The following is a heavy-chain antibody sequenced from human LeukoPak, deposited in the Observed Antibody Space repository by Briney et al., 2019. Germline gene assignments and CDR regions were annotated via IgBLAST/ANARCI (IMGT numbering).Heavy chain of an antibody. J-gene: IGHJ4*02. D-gene: IGHD1-14*01. CDR3: ARVISGTWLWF. Sequence: GASVKVSCKASGGTFSSYAITWVRQAPGQGLEWMGRIIPTLEVANYAQKFQGRVTITADKSTRTAYMELSSLRPEDTAVYYCARVISGTWLWFWGQGTLATVSS. CDR1: GGTFSSYA. CDR2: IIPTLEVA. V-gene: IGHV1-69*04.